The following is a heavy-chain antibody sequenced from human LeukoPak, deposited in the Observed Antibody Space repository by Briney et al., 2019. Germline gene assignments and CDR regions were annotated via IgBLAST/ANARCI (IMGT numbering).Heavy chain of an antibody. CDR3: ARGALWFGELLPYYFDY. Sequence: GGSLRLSCAASGFTFSSYSMNWVRQAPGKGLEWVSSISSSSSSYIYYADSVKGRFTISRDNAKNSLYLQVNSLRAEDTAVYYCARGALWFGELLPYYFDYWGQGTLVTVSS. CDR2: ISSSSSSYI. CDR1: GFTFSSYS. D-gene: IGHD3-10*01. V-gene: IGHV3-21*01. J-gene: IGHJ4*02.